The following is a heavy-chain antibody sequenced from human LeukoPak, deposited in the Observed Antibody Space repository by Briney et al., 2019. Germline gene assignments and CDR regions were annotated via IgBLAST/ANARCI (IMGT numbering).Heavy chain of an antibody. CDR3: ARRNILTEGEAFDI. D-gene: IGHD3-9*01. Sequence: PSETLSLTCTVSGGSTSSYYWTWIRQPPGKGLEWIGHIYNSRSTNYNPSLKSRVTISVDTSKNQFSLMLNSVTAADTAVYYCARRNILTEGEAFDIWGQGTMVTVSS. CDR2: IYNSRST. CDR1: GGSTSSYY. J-gene: IGHJ3*02. V-gene: IGHV4-59*08.